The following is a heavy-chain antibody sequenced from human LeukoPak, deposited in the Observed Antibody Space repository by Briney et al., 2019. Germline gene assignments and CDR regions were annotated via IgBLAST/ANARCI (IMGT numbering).Heavy chain of an antibody. J-gene: IGHJ6*03. CDR2: INHNGST. Sequence: SETLSLTCAVYGGSFSGYYWSWIRQPPGKGLEWIGEINHNGSTNYNPSLKSRVTISVDTSKNQFSLKLSSVTAADTAVYYCARAVVGATTVDYYYYYYMDVWGKGTTVTVSS. V-gene: IGHV4-34*01. CDR1: GGSFSGYY. D-gene: IGHD1-26*01. CDR3: ARAVVGATTVDYYYYYYMDV.